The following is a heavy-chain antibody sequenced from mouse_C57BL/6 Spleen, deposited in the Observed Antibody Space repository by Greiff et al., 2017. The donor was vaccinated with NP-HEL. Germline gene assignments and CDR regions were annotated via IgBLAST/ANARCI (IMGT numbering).Heavy chain of an antibody. D-gene: IGHD4-1*01. CDR2: ISSGSSTI. Sequence: EVKLMESGGGLVKPGGSLKLSCAASGFTFSDYGMHWVRQAPEKGLEWVAYISSGSSTIYYADTVKGRFTISRDNAKNTLFLQMTSLRSEDTAMYYCARRVELGYAMDYWGQGTSVTVSS. J-gene: IGHJ4*01. CDR1: GFTFSDYG. CDR3: ARRVELGYAMDY. V-gene: IGHV5-17*01.